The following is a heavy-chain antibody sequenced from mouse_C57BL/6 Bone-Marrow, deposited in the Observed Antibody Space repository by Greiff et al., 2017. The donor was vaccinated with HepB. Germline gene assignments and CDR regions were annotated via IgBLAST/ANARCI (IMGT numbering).Heavy chain of an antibody. J-gene: IGHJ1*03. CDR3: VSHITTVVAFDV. CDR1: GFSFNTYA. CDR2: IRSKSNNYAT. D-gene: IGHD1-1*01. Sequence: EVKVVESGGGLVQPKGSLKLSCAASGFSFNTYAMNWVRQAPGKGLEWVARIRSKSNNYATYYADSVKDRFTISRDDSESMLYLQMNNLKTEDTAMYYCVSHITTVVAFDVWGTGTTVTVSS. V-gene: IGHV10-1*01.